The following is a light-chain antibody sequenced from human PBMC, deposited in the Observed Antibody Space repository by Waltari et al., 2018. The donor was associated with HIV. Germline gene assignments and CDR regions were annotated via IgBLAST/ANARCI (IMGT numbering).Light chain of an antibody. CDR2: SNN. CDR1: SSNIGSNT. V-gene: IGLV1-44*01. Sequence: QSVLTQPPSASGTPGQRVTISCSGSSSNIGSNTVNWYQQLPGTAPKLLIDSNNQRPSGVPDRFSGAKSVTSASLAISGLQSEDEADYYCAAWDDSLNGVVFGGGTKLTVL. J-gene: IGLJ2*01. CDR3: AAWDDSLNGVV.